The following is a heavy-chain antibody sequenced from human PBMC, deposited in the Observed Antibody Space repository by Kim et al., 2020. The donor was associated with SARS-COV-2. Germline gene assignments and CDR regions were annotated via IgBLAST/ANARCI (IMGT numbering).Heavy chain of an antibody. J-gene: IGHJ4*02. V-gene: IGHV1-46*01. CDR3: VKEASRLKDFDF. Sequence: YAQKFQGRVTMTRDTSANTVYMEVSSLRSEDTAIHYCVKEASRLKDFDFWGQGTLVIVSS.